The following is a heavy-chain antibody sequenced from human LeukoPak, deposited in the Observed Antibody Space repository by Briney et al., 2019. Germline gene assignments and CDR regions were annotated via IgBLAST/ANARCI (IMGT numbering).Heavy chain of an antibody. CDR3: AKGPVTTPTYYYYGMDV. CDR1: GFTFRSYA. J-gene: IGHJ6*02. D-gene: IGHD4-17*01. V-gene: IGHV3-23*01. Sequence: GVSLRLSWAASGFTFRSYAMSWVRQAPGEGLEWVSAISGSGGSTYYADSVKGRFTISRDNSKNTLYLQMNSLRAEDTAVYYCAKGPVTTPTYYYYGMDVWGQGTTVTVSS. CDR2: ISGSGGST.